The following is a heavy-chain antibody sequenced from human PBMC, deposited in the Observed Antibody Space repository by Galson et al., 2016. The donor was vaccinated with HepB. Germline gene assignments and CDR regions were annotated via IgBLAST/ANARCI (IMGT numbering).Heavy chain of an antibody. Sequence: SLRLSCAASGLIFRSYSMNWVRQAPGKGLEWVSYISSTSSTIFYADSVKGRFTISRDIAKNSLYLQMNSLRDEDTAVYYCARGGNSGRGSFDPWGQGTLVTVSS. CDR1: GLIFRSYS. D-gene: IGHD4-23*01. CDR2: ISSTSSTI. V-gene: IGHV3-48*02. CDR3: ARGGNSGRGSFDP. J-gene: IGHJ5*02.